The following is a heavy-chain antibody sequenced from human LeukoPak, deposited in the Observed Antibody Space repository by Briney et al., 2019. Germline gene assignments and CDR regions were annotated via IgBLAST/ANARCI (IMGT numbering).Heavy chain of an antibody. Sequence: ASVKVSCKASGYTFTSYYMHWVRQAPGQGLEWRGIINPSGGSTSYAQKFQGRVTMTRDTSTSTVYMELSSLRSEDTAVYYCARGIGRWDRGSYFDYWGQGTLVTVSS. CDR1: GYTFTSYY. CDR2: INPSGGST. CDR3: ARGIGRWDRGSYFDY. V-gene: IGHV1-46*01. D-gene: IGHD1-26*01. J-gene: IGHJ4*02.